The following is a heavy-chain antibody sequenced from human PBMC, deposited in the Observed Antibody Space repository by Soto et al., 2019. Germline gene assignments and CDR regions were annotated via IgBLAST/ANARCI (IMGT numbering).Heavy chain of an antibody. CDR1: GGSIDSSNW. J-gene: IGHJ4*02. Sequence: QVQLQESGPGLVKPSGTLSLTCAVSGGSIDSSNWWSWVRQPPGKGLEWIGEIYHTGSTNYKPSLKSRVTISVDKSKNQFSLTLNAVTAADTAVYYCARYPSRGLPDYWGQGTLVTVSS. CDR2: IYHTGST. V-gene: IGHV4-4*02. D-gene: IGHD3-10*01. CDR3: ARYPSRGLPDY.